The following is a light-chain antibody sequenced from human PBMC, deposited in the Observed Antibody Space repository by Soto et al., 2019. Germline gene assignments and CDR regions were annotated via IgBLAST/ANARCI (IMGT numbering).Light chain of an antibody. CDR1: QSVSSN. V-gene: IGKV3-15*01. CDR2: GAS. J-gene: IGKJ4*01. CDR3: QQYINWPLT. Sequence: EIVMTQSPATLSVSPGERATLSCRASQSVSSNLAWYQQKPGQAPRLLTYGASTRATGIPARFSGSGSGTEFTLTISSLQSEDFAVYYCQQYINWPLTFGGGTKVEIK.